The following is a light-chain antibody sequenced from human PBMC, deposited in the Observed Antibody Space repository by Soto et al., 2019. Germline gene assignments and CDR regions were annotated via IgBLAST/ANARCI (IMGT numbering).Light chain of an antibody. CDR1: QRIYSN. CDR3: LQRNNWPPWT. CDR2: GAS. Sequence: EIVMTQSPATLSVSPGERVTFSCRASQRIYSNLAWYQHTPGQAPRLLISGASTGATGLPSRFSGSGSGTDFTLTINSLQSEDFALYYCLQRNNWPPWTFGQGSMVDI. J-gene: IGKJ1*01. V-gene: IGKV3-15*01.